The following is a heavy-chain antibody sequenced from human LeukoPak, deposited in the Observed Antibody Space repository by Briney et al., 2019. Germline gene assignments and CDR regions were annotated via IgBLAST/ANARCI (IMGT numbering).Heavy chain of an antibody. J-gene: IGHJ4*02. CDR1: GFTFSTYS. V-gene: IGHV3-48*04. CDR2: ISGTSSTI. D-gene: IGHD6-13*01. Sequence: PGGSLRLSCAASGFTFSTYSMNWVRQAPGKGLEWVSYISGTSSTIYYADSVKGRFTISGDNAKNSLYLQMNSLRAEDTAVYYCAKARYSSSWTGGYFDYWGQGTLVTVSS. CDR3: AKARYSSSWTGGYFDY.